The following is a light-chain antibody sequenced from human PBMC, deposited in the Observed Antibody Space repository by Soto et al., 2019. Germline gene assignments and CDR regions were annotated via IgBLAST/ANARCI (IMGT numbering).Light chain of an antibody. CDR2: EVT. Sequence: QSVLTQPPSASGSLGQSVTISCTGTSSDVGGYNYVSWHQQHAGKAPKVMIYEVTKRPPGVPDRFSGSKSGNTASLTVSGLQAEDEADYYCSSFAGGGNPVLLGGGTTLTVL. V-gene: IGLV2-8*01. CDR1: SSDVGGYNY. CDR3: SSFAGGGNPVL. J-gene: IGLJ2*01.